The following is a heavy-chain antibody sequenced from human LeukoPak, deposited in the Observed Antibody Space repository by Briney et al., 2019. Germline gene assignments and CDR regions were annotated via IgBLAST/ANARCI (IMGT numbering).Heavy chain of an antibody. D-gene: IGHD3-10*01. V-gene: IGHV3-74*01. CDR3: ARSITMVRGVNFYYYGMDV. J-gene: IGHJ6*04. Sequence: GGSLRLSCAASGFTFSSYWMHWVRQAPGKGLVWVSRINSDGSSTSYADSVKGRFTISRDNAKNTLYLQMNSLRAEDTAVHYCARSITMVRGVNFYYYGMDVWGKGTTVTVSS. CDR1: GFTFSSYW. CDR2: INSDGSST.